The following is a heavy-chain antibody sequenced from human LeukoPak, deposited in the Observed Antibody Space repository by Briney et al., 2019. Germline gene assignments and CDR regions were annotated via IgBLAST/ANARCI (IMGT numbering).Heavy chain of an antibody. V-gene: IGHV1-69*05. J-gene: IGHJ4*02. CDR1: GGTFSSYA. CDR2: IIPIFGTA. Sequence: ASVKVSCKASGGTFSSYAISWVRQAPEQGLEWMGGIIPIFGTANYAQKFQGRVTITTDESTSTAYMELSSLRSEDTAVYYCAGTIFGVVIFDYWGQGTLVTLSS. D-gene: IGHD3-3*01. CDR3: AGTIFGVVIFDY.